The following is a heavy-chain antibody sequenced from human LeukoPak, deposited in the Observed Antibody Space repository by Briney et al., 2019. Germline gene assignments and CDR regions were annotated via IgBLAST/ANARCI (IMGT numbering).Heavy chain of an antibody. D-gene: IGHD3-10*01. CDR1: GFTFSSYS. V-gene: IGHV3-48*01. CDR2: ISSSSSTI. J-gene: IGHJ4*02. CDR3: ARGGLTYYYGSGSSLGLFLY. Sequence: GGSLRLSCAASGFTFSSYSMNWVHQAPGKGLEWVSYISSSSSTIYYADSVKGRFTISRDNAKNSLYLQMNSLRAEDTAVYYCARGGLTYYYGSGSSLGLFLYWGQGTLVTVSS.